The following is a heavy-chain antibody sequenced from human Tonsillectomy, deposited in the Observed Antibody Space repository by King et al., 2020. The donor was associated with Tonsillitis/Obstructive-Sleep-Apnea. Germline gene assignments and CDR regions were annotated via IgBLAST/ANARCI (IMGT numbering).Heavy chain of an antibody. Sequence: VQLVESGGGLVQPGGSLRLSCAASGFTVSNNYMSWVRQAPGKGLEWVSVIYSGGSTYYADSVKGRFTVSRHNSKNTLYLQMNSLRAEDTAVYYCARGVFTSIAPYNYWGQGTLVTVSS. D-gene: IGHD1-1*01. V-gene: IGHV3-53*04. CDR2: IYSGGST. CDR1: GFTVSNNY. CDR3: ARGVFTSIAPYNY. J-gene: IGHJ4*02.